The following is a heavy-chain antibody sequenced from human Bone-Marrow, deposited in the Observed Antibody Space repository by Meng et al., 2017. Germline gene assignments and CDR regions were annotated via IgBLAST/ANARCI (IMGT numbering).Heavy chain of an antibody. J-gene: IGHJ4*02. V-gene: IGHV1-2*06. Sequence: QVQLVQSGAEVKKPGASVKVSCKASGYTFTGYYMHWVRQAPGQGLEWMGRINPNSGGINYAQNFQGRVTMTRDTSISTAYMELSSLTFEDTAVYFCARGRGNQPLFDFWGQGTLVTVSS. CDR1: GYTFTGYY. CDR3: ARGRGNQPLFDF. D-gene: IGHD2/OR15-2a*01. CDR2: INPNSGGI.